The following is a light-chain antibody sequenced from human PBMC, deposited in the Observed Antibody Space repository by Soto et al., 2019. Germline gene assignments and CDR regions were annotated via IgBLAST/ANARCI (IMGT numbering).Light chain of an antibody. Sequence: QSALTQPASVSGSPGQSITLPCTGTSNDVGGYNYVSWYQQHPGKAPKLLIYEVNNRPSGISNRFSGSKSANTASLTISGLQADDEADYYCGSYTSRSSLVFGGGTKLTVL. V-gene: IGLV2-14*01. CDR1: SNDVGGYNY. J-gene: IGLJ2*01. CDR3: GSYTSRSSLV. CDR2: EVN.